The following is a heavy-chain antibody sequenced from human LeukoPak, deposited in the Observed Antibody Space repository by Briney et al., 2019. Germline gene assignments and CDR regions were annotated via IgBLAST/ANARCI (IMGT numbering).Heavy chain of an antibody. CDR3: ARANPLDY. J-gene: IGHJ4*02. CDR1: GYTFTSYG. CDR2: MNPNSGNT. Sequence: ASVKVSCKASGYTFTSYGISWVRQATGQGLEWMGWMNPNSGNTGYAQKFQGRVTMTRNTSINTAYMELNSLRSEDMAVYYCARANPLDYWGQGTLVTVSS. V-gene: IGHV1-8*01.